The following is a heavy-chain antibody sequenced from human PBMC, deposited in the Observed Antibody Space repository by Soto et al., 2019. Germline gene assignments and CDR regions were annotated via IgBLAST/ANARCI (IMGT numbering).Heavy chain of an antibody. Sequence: TGGFLRLSCAASGVTFITYGMHWVRQAPGKGLEWVAVLSYDGTNKDYADSMRGRFTISRDNSKDTLYLQMNSLRPEDTALYYCAKDKYSYCITNSCPSAFDVWGLGTMVTVSS. D-gene: IGHD2-2*01. CDR2: LSYDGTNK. J-gene: IGHJ3*01. CDR3: AKDKYSYCITNSCPSAFDV. V-gene: IGHV3-30*18. CDR1: GVTFITYG.